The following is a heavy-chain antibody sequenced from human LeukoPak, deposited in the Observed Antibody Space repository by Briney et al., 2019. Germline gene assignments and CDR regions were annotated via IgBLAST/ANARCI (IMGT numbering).Heavy chain of an antibody. CDR1: GFTFSDYY. V-gene: IGHV3-11*06. CDR2: ISSGSSYT. D-gene: IGHD3-10*01. Sequence: PGGSLGLSCAASGFTFSDYYMSWIRQAPGKGLEWLSYISSGSSYTNYADSVKGRFTISRNNAKNSLYLQMNSLRSEDTAVYYCARDLVRGTSDYWGQGTLVTVSS. J-gene: IGHJ4*02. CDR3: ARDLVRGTSDY.